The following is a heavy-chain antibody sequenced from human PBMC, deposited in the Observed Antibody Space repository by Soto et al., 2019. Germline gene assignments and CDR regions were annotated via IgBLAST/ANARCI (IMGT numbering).Heavy chain of an antibody. Sequence: ASVKVSCKASGYTFTGYYMHWVRQAPGQGLEWMGWINPNCGGANYAQKFQGRVTITADESTSTAYMELSSLRSEDTAVYYCANLAAAGYYGMDIWGQGTTVTVSS. CDR3: ANLAAAGYYGMDI. CDR1: GYTFTGYY. V-gene: IGHV1-2*02. D-gene: IGHD6-13*01. CDR2: INPNCGGA. J-gene: IGHJ6*02.